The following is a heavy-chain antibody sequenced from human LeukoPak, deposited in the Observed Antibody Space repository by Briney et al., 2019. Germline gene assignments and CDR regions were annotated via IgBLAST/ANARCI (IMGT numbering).Heavy chain of an antibody. V-gene: IGHV1-18*01. D-gene: IGHD2-2*01. CDR2: ISAYNGNT. J-gene: IGHJ5*02. Sequence: GAAVQFSCKASGYTFTSYGISWVRRAPGQGLEGMGWISAYNGNTNYAQKLQGRVTMTTDTSTSTAYMELRSLRSDDTAVYYCATVFPKYQLLSPSQFDPWGQGTLVTVSS. CDR1: GYTFTSYG. CDR3: ATVFPKYQLLSPSQFDP.